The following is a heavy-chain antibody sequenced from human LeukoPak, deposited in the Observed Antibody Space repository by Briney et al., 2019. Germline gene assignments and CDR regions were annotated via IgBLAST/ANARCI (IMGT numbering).Heavy chain of an antibody. CDR3: ARGSGSPRDFDY. CDR2: IYYSGST. D-gene: IGHD1-26*01. V-gene: IGHV4-31*03. J-gene: IGHJ4*02. Sequence: SETLSLTCTVSGGSISSGGYYWSWIRQHPGKGLEWIGYIYYSGSTYYNPSLKSRVTMSVDTSKNQFSLKLSSVTAADTAVYYCARGSGSPRDFDYWGQGTLVTVSS. CDR1: GGSISSGGYY.